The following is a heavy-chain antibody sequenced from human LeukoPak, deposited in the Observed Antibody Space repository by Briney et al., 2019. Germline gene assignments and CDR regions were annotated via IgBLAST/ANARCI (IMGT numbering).Heavy chain of an antibody. CDR3: ASSGAGWSLDY. V-gene: IGHV3-21*01. J-gene: IGHJ4*02. CDR2: ISSNSNYV. CDR1: GFTFSHYT. D-gene: IGHD6-19*01. Sequence: GGSLRLSCAASGFTFSHYTMNWVRQAPGKGLEWVASISSNSNYVHYVDSVKGRFTISRDNARNSMSLQKSRLRVEDTAVYYCASSGAGWSLDYWGQGTLVTV.